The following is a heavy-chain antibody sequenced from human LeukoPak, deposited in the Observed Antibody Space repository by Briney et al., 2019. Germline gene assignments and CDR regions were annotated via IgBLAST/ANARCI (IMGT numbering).Heavy chain of an antibody. CDR3: AREDIRLHIEY. Sequence: PGGSLRLSCSASGFTFSRYSMNWVRQAPGKGLEWVASISDTASHIYYADSVKGRFTISRDNAKNSLWLQMNSLRAEDTAVYFCAREDIRLHIEYWGQGSLVTVSS. CDR1: GFTFSRYS. D-gene: IGHD2-15*01. V-gene: IGHV3-21*01. J-gene: IGHJ4*02. CDR2: ISDTASHI.